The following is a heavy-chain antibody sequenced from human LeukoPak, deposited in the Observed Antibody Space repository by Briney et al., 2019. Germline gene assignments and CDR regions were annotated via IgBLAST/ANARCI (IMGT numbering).Heavy chain of an antibody. J-gene: IGHJ4*02. Sequence: GASVKVSCKASGYTFIDHYMHWVQQAPGKGLEWMGRVDPEDGKTLYQDRVTITADTSTDTVFMELSSLRSEDTAMYYCATALLWFGDLLGYWGQGTLVTVSS. D-gene: IGHD3-10*01. CDR1: GYTFIDHY. CDR3: ATALLWFGDLLGY. CDR2: VDPEDGKT. V-gene: IGHV1-69-2*01.